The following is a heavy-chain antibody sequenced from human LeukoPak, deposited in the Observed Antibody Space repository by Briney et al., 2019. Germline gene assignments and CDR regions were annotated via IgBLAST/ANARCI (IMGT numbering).Heavy chain of an antibody. CDR3: AKGGWTGYYPIFDS. J-gene: IGHJ4*01. CDR1: GFTFSSYA. Sequence: GGSLRLSCAASGFTFSSYAMHWVRQAPGKGLEYVSAISSNGGSTYYANSVKGRFTISRDNSKNTLYLQMNSLRAEDTAVYYCAKGGWTGYYPIFDSWGHGTLVTVSS. CDR2: ISSNGGST. D-gene: IGHD3/OR15-3a*01. V-gene: IGHV3-64*01.